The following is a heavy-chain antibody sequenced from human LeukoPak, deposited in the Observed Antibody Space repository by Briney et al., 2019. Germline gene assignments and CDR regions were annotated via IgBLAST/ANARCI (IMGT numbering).Heavy chain of an antibody. CDR1: GYSFTSYW. V-gene: IGHV5-51*01. Sequence: GESLQISCKGSGYSFTSYWIAWVRQMPGKGLEWMGIIYPGDSDTRYSPSFQDQVTISADKSITTAYLQWSSLKASDTAMYYCARPHSNYVYYFDYWGQGTLVTVSS. J-gene: IGHJ4*02. D-gene: IGHD4-11*01. CDR3: ARPHSNYVYYFDY. CDR2: IYPGDSDT.